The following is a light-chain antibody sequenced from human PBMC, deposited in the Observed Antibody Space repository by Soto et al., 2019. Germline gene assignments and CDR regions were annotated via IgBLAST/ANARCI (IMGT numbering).Light chain of an antibody. J-gene: IGKJ4*01. Sequence: EVLLTQSPGTLSLSPGERATLSCGASQNVSSKYVAWYKQIPGQTPRLLIHGTSNRATGIPDRFSGSGSGTDFTLTFSRLEPEDFAVYYCEYYGNSITFGGGTKVDIK. CDR1: QNVSSKY. CDR2: GTS. CDR3: EYYGNSIT. V-gene: IGKV3-20*01.